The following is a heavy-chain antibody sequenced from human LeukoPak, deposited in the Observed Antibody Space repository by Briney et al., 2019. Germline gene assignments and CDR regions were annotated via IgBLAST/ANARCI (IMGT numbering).Heavy chain of an antibody. D-gene: IGHD4-17*01. CDR1: GYTFTGYY. Sequence: ASVKVSCKTSGYTFTGYYMHWVRQAPGQGLEWMGWINPNSGGTNYAQKFQGWVTMTRDTSISTAYMELSRLRSDDTAVYYCAIGTHDYGDYGAFDIWGQGTMVTVSS. CDR2: INPNSGGT. V-gene: IGHV1-2*04. CDR3: AIGTHDYGDYGAFDI. J-gene: IGHJ3*02.